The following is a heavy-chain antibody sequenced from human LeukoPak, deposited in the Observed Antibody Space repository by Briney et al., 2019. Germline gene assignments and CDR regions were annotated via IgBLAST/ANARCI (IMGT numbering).Heavy chain of an antibody. CDR2: IYYSGTT. CDR1: GDSFSRYY. D-gene: IGHD3-9*01. J-gene: IGHJ3*02. V-gene: IGHV4-59*01. CDR3: ARAPGRYDVLTGSHDTFDI. Sequence: SETLSLTCTVSGDSFSRYYWTWIRQSPGKGLEWIGYIYYSGTTKYNPSLKSRVTISVDTSKNQFSLILSSVTAADTAVYYCARAPGRYDVLTGSHDTFDIWGQGTMVTVSS.